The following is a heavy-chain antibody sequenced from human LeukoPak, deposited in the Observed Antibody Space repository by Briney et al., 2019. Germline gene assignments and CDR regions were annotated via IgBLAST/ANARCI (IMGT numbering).Heavy chain of an antibody. Sequence: EPGGSLRLSCAASGFTFSSYAMSWVRQAPGKGLEGVSAISGSGGSTYYADSVRGRFTTSRDNSMNALYLQMNSLRAEDTAVYYCAKDSRVYDFWSGYSAPGWFDPWGQGTLVTVSS. D-gene: IGHD3-3*01. CDR2: ISGSGGST. V-gene: IGHV3-23*01. CDR3: AKDSRVYDFWSGYSAPGWFDP. CDR1: GFTFSSYA. J-gene: IGHJ5*02.